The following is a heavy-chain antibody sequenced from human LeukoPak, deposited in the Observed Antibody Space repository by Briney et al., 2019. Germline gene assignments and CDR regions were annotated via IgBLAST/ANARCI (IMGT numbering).Heavy chain of an antibody. V-gene: IGHV4-59*01. CDR1: GGSISTYY. CDR2: IYYSGST. Sequence: SETLSLTCTVSGGSISTYYWSWIRQPPGKGLEWIGYIYYSGSTNYNPSLKSRVTISVDTSKNQFSLKLSSVTAADTAVYYCARGRSSMVRGYYYYYMDVWGKGTTVTISS. J-gene: IGHJ6*03. CDR3: ARGRSSMVRGYYYYYMDV. D-gene: IGHD3-10*01.